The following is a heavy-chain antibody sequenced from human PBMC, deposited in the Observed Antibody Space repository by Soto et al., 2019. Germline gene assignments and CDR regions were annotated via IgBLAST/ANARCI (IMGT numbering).Heavy chain of an antibody. CDR3: AIGTMVRGVNYYYGMDV. J-gene: IGHJ6*02. Sequence: RLSLTCAVSGGSISSSNWWSWVRQPPGKGLEWIGEIYHSGSTNYNPSLKSRVTISVDKSKNQFSLKLSSVTAADTAVYYCAIGTMVRGVNYYYGMDVWGQGTTVTVSS. V-gene: IGHV4-4*02. CDR1: GGSISSSNW. CDR2: IYHSGST. D-gene: IGHD3-10*01.